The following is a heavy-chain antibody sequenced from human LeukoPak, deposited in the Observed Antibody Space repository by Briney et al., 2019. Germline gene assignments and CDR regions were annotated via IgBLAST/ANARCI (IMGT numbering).Heavy chain of an antibody. V-gene: IGHV3-21*01. CDR1: GFTFSSYS. CDR3: ARMTTQLRGIVVPAAMMPDY. D-gene: IGHD2-2*01. Sequence: GGSLRLSCAASGFTFSSYSMNWVRQAPGKGLGWVSSISSSSSYIYYADSVKGRFTISRDNAKNSLYLQMNSLRAEDTAVYYCARMTTQLRGIVVPAAMMPDYWGQGTLVTVSS. J-gene: IGHJ4*02. CDR2: ISSSSSYI.